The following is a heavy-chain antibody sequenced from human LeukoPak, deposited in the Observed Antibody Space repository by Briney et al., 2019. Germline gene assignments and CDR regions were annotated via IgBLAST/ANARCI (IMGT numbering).Heavy chain of an antibody. CDR3: ARETTIMVRGVTDEWV. V-gene: IGHV3-66*01. Sequence: PGGSLRLSCAASGFAVSNNYMTWVRQAPGKGLEWVSVMYSGGSTHYADSVKGRFTISRDNSKNTLYLQMNSLRVEDTAVYYCARETTIMVRGVTDEWVWGQGTMVTVSS. D-gene: IGHD3-10*01. J-gene: IGHJ3*01. CDR1: GFAVSNNY. CDR2: MYSGGST.